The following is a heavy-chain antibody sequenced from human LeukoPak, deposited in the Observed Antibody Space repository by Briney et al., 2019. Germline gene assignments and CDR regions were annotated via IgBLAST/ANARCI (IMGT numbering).Heavy chain of an antibody. J-gene: IGHJ4*02. Sequence: GGSPRLSCAASGFTFTTFTMNWVRQAPGKGLEWVSATNRGSGGTYYADFMKGRSTISRDNSEKTLYLQMNSLRAEDTATYYCAKGTERYREVSSFDSWGQGTQVSVSS. CDR3: AKGTERYREVSSFDS. V-gene: IGHV3-23*01. CDR2: TNRGSGGT. D-gene: IGHD3-10*01. CDR1: GFTFTTFT.